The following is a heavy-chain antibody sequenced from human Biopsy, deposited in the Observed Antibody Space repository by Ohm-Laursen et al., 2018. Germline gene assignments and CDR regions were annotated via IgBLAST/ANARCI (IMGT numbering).Heavy chain of an antibody. V-gene: IGHV3-21*01. J-gene: IGHJ6*02. D-gene: IGHD6-6*01. CDR1: GFSVSSYD. CDR2: ISETSSHI. CDR3: SRDSSRRAREGGMDV. Sequence: SLTLSCAASGFSVSSYDMNWVRHAQGPGLERISYISETSSHIYDADSARGRFTVARDIAKNSLYLQLNSLRVEDTAVYYCSRDSSRRAREGGMDVWGQGTTVTVS.